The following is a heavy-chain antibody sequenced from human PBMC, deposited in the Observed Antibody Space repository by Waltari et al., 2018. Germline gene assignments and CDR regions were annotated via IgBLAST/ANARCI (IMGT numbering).Heavy chain of an antibody. CDR1: GGALRGYW. Sequence: MQLQQWGAGLLKPSETLPRTCAVTGGALRGYWWTWLRRSPGKGLGWIGENGHSGGTHYNSSLKSRLTISLDTSKNQFSLQLTSVTAADTAVYYCARNGPYFDVDYWGHGTLVTVSS. CDR2: NGHSGGT. J-gene: IGHJ4*01. V-gene: IGHV4-34*01. CDR3: ARNGPYFDVDY. D-gene: IGHD3-9*01.